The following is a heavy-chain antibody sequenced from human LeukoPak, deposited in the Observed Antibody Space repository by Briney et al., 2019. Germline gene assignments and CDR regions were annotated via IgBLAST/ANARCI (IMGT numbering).Heavy chain of an antibody. CDR2: INPSGGST. Sequence: ASVKVSCKASGYTFTNYYMHWVRQAPGQGLEWMGIINPSGGSTNYAQKFQGRVTMTRDMSMSTVYMELSSLRSEDTAVYYCAKVGWGATGFYFDYWGQGTLVTVSS. CDR3: AKVGWGATGFYFDY. V-gene: IGHV1-46*01. CDR1: GYTFTNYY. D-gene: IGHD1-26*01. J-gene: IGHJ4*02.